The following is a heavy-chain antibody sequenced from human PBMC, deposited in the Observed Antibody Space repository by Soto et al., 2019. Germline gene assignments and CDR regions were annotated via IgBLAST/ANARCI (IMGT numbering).Heavy chain of an antibody. V-gene: IGHV5-51*01. Sequence: GESLKISCKGSGYSFTSYWIGWVRQMPGKGLEWMGIIYPGDSDTRYSPSFQGQVTISAEKSISTAYLQWSSLKASDTAMYYCARHRGYNWNDGGYFDYWGQGTLVTVSS. CDR1: GYSFTSYW. CDR2: IYPGDSDT. CDR3: ARHRGYNWNDGGYFDY. D-gene: IGHD1-20*01. J-gene: IGHJ4*02.